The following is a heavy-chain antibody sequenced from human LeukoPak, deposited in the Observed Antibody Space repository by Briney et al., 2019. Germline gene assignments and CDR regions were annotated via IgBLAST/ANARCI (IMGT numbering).Heavy chain of an antibody. J-gene: IGHJ5*02. CDR1: GGSISSGGYY. V-gene: IGHV4-31*03. CDR2: IYYSGST. Sequence: SQTLSLTCTVSGGSISSGGYYWSWIRQHPGKGLEWFGYIYYSGSTYYNPSLNSRLIISVDTSKNQFSLKLSSVTAADTAVYYCARGAPGVADWFDPWGQGTLVTVSS. CDR3: ARGAPGVADWFDP. D-gene: IGHD6-19*01.